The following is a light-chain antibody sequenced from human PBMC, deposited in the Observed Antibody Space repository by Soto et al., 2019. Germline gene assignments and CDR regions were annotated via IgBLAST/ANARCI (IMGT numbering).Light chain of an antibody. Sequence: EIVMTQSPGTLSVSPGERATLSCRASQSAGSNVAWYQQKPGQAPRLLIYGTSTRDTGIPARFSGSGSGTEFALTISSLPSEDFAVYYCQQFNVWHRTFGQGTKVEI. CDR1: QSAGSN. V-gene: IGKV3-15*01. CDR3: QQFNVWHRT. CDR2: GTS. J-gene: IGKJ1*01.